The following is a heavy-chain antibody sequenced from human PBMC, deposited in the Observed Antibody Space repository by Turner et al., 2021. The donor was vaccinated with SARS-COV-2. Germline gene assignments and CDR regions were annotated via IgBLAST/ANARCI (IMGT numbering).Heavy chain of an antibody. D-gene: IGHD5-18*01. J-gene: IGHJ4*02. CDR1: GFTVSGNY. Sequence: EVQLVESGGGLIQPGGSLRLSCAASGFTVSGNYMSWVRQAPGKGLEWVSVIYSDSSTYYADSVKGRFTISRDNSKNTLYLQMNSLRAEDTAVYYCARVGSYGRRDVDYWGQGTLVTVSS. CDR3: ARVGSYGRRDVDY. CDR2: IYSDSST. V-gene: IGHV3-53*01.